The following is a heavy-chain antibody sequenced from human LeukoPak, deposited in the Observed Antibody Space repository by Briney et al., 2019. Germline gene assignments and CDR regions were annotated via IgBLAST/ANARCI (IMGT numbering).Heavy chain of an antibody. CDR2: IYTSGST. J-gene: IGHJ4*02. CDR3: ARTRGWSNYYFDY. D-gene: IGHD6-19*01. Sequence: SETLYLTCTASGGSISSYYWSWIRQPAGKGLEWIGRIYTSGSTNYNPSLKSRVTKSVDTSKNQFSLKLSSVTAADTAVYYCARTRGWSNYYFDYWGQGTLVTVSS. CDR1: GGSISSYY. V-gene: IGHV4-4*07.